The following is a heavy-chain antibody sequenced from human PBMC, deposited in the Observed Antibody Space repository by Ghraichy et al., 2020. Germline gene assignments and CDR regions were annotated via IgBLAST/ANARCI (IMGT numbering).Heavy chain of an antibody. CDR1: GGSISSYY. CDR3: ARQIGLERVGWFDP. CDR2: IYYSGST. D-gene: IGHD1-1*01. V-gene: IGHV4-59*08. J-gene: IGHJ5*02. Sequence: SETLSLTCTVSGGSISSYYWSWIRQPPGKGLEWIGYIYYSGSTNYNPSLKSRVTISVDTSKNQFSLKLSSVTAADTAVYYCARQIGLERVGWFDPWGQGTLVTVSS.